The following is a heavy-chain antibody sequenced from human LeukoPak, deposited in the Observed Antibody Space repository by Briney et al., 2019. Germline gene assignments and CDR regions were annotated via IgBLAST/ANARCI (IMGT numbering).Heavy chain of an antibody. J-gene: IGHJ4*02. Sequence: GGSLRLSSAASGFTFSSYSMNWVRQAPGKGLEWVSPISSSSSYIYYADSVKGRFTISRDNAKNSLYLQMNSLRAEDTALYYCASVDYYGSGNYYNDVDYWGQGTLVTVSS. D-gene: IGHD3-10*01. V-gene: IGHV3-21*01. CDR2: ISSSSSYI. CDR1: GFTFSSYS. CDR3: ASVDYYGSGNYYNDVDY.